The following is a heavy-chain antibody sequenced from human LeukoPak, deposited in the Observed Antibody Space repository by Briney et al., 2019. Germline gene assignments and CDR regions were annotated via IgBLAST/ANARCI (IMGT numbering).Heavy chain of an antibody. CDR3: ARGEVGYCSSTSCYDWFDP. V-gene: IGHV1-46*01. CDR1: GYTFTSYY. D-gene: IGHD2-2*01. Sequence: ASVKVSCKASGYTFTSYYMHWVRQAPGQGLEWMGIINPSGGSTSYAQKFQGRVTMTRDTSTSTVYMELSSLRSEDTAVYYCARGEVGYCSSTSCYDWFDPWGQGTLVTVSS. J-gene: IGHJ5*02. CDR2: INPSGGST.